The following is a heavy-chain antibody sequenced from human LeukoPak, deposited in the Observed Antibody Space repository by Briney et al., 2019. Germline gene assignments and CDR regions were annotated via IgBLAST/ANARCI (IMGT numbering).Heavy chain of an antibody. CDR1: GYTFTGYY. CDR2: VNPNSGGT. D-gene: IGHD2-2*01. J-gene: IGHJ4*02. Sequence: ASVKVSCKASGYTFTGYYIHWVRQAPGQGLEWMGWVNPNSGGTNYAQKFQGRVTMTRDTSISTAYMELSRLRSDDTAVYYCARDGGYCSSTSCYVSLDYWGQGTLVTVSS. CDR3: ARDGGYCSSTSCYVSLDY. V-gene: IGHV1-2*02.